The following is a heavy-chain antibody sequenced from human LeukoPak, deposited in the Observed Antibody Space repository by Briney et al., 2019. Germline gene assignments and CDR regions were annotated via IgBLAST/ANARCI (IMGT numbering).Heavy chain of an antibody. D-gene: IGHD2-2*01. CDR3: AREGVYCSSTSCYYGYDYYYMDV. V-gene: IGHV3-21*01. CDR1: GFTFSSYS. CDR2: ISSSSSYI. Sequence: PGGSLRLSCAASGFTFSSYSMNWVRQAPGKGLEWVSSISSSSSYIYYADSVKGRFTISRDNAKNSLYLQMNSLRAEDTAVYYCAREGVYCSSTSCYYGYDYYYMDVWGKGTTVTVSS. J-gene: IGHJ6*03.